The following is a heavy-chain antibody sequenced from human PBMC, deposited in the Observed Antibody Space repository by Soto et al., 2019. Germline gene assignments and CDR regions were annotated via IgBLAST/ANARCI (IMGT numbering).Heavy chain of an antibody. D-gene: IGHD2-15*01. J-gene: IGHJ4*02. V-gene: IGHV1-18*01. CDR3: ASCERGGGNCYSTFDY. CDR2: ISAHNGNT. Sequence: GASVKVSCKASGYTFTSYGITWVRQAPGQGLEWMGWISAHNGNTDYAQKLQGRVIVTRDTSTSTAYMELRSLRSDDTAVYYCASCERGGGNCYSTFDYWGQGALVTVS. CDR1: GYTFTSYG.